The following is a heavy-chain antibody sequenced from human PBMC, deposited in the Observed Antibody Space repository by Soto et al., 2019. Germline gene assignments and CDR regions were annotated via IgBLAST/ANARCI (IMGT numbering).Heavy chain of an antibody. D-gene: IGHD3-3*01. V-gene: IGHV3-33*01. J-gene: IGHJ6*02. CDR2: TWYDGLNK. CDR1: VFTFSIYA. Sequence: RGSLLISCASSVFTFSIYAMHRVGQAPGKGLDWVAVTWYDGLNKHYAESVKDRSTISRDNSKNTMYLQMNRLRAEDTAVYYCERDFANYQYGMDVWGQGTTVTVSS. CDR3: ERDFANYQYGMDV.